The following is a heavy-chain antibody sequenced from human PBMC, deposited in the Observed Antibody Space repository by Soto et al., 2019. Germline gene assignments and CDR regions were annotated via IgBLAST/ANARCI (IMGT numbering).Heavy chain of an antibody. CDR1: GGSIFGYY. Sequence: SETLSLTCTVSGGSIFGYYWSWIRQPPGKGLEWIGYAYYTGSTTYNPSLKSRVTISVDTSKNQFSLKLNSVTAADTAMYYCARNVPPRWLQFGFWGQGALVTVPS. CDR2: AYYTGST. J-gene: IGHJ4*02. V-gene: IGHV4-59*01. D-gene: IGHD5-12*01. CDR3: ARNVPPRWLQFGF.